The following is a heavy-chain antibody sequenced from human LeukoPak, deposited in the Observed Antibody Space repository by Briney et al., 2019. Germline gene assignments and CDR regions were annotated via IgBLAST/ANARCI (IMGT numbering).Heavy chain of an antibody. CDR1: GGSFSGYY. CDR2: INHSGST. Sequence: TSETLSLTCAVYGGSFSGYYWSWIRQPPGKGLEWIGEINHSGSTNYNPSLKSRVTISVDTSKNQFSLKLSSVTAADTAVYYCARHHYYYGMDVWGQGTTVTVSS. CDR3: ARHHYYYGMDV. V-gene: IGHV4-34*01. J-gene: IGHJ6*02.